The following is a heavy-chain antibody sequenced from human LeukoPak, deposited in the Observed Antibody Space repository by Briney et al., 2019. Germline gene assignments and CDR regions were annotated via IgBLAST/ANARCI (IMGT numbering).Heavy chain of an antibody. Sequence: GESLKISCKGSGYSFTNYWIAWVRQMPGKGLEWMGIIYPGDSDTRYSPSFQGQVTISADKSISTAYLRWSSLKASDTAMYYCASSTLNCGGDCHAFDIWGQGTMVTVSS. CDR2: IYPGDSDT. CDR1: GYSFTNYW. CDR3: ASSTLNCGGDCHAFDI. V-gene: IGHV5-51*01. J-gene: IGHJ3*02. D-gene: IGHD2-21*02.